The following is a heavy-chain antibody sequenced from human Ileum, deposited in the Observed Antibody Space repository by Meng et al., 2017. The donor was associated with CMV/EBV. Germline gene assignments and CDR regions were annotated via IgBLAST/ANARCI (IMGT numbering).Heavy chain of an antibody. V-gene: IGHV4-4*07. CDR2: IYSSGII. CDR1: GGSINSFY. Sequence: AQRREPGPGMVKPSDTLSLPCSVAGGSINSFYWSWIRQPAGKGLEWIGRIYSSGIINYNPSLKSRVTVSVDTSKNQFSLKVNSVTAADTAVYYCARLQAWDWFDPWGQGTLVTVSS. D-gene: IGHD4-11*01. J-gene: IGHJ5*02. CDR3: ARLQAWDWFDP.